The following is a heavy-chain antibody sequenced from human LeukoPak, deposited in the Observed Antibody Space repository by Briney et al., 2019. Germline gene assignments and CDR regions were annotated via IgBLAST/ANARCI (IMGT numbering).Heavy chain of an antibody. CDR3: ARGLNVVGATPLY. D-gene: IGHD1-26*01. CDR1: GFTFSSYW. CDR2: INSDGSST. J-gene: IGHJ4*02. Sequence: PGGSLRLSCAASGFTFSSYWMHWVRQAPGKGLVWVSRINSDGSSTSYADSVKGRFTISRDNAKNTLYLQMNSLGAEDTAVYYCARGLNVVGATPLYWGQGTLVTVSS. V-gene: IGHV3-74*01.